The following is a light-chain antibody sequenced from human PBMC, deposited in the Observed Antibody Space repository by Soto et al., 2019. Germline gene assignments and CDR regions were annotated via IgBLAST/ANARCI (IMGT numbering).Light chain of an antibody. CDR1: SSDVGGYNY. CDR2: DVS. CDR3: CSYAGSYALYV. J-gene: IGLJ1*01. V-gene: IGLV2-11*01. Sequence: QSALTQPRSVSGSPGQSVTISCTGTSSDVGGYNYVSWCQQHPGKAPKLMIYDVSKRPSGVPDRFSGSESGNTASLTISGLQAEDEADYYCCSYAGSYALYVFGAGTKLTVL.